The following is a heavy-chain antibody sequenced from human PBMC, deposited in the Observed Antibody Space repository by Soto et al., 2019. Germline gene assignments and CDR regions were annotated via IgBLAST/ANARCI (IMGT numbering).Heavy chain of an antibody. CDR1: GGSISSGGYY. CDR3: ARSGYSYGPNPLLY. V-gene: IGHV4-31*01. CDR2: IYYSGST. J-gene: IGHJ4*02. D-gene: IGHD5-18*01. Sequence: QVQLQESGPGLVKPSQTLSLTCTVSGGSISSGGYYWSWIRQHPGKGLEWIGYIYYSGSTYYNPSLTSPVTKAEDTSKNQFSLKLSSVTAADTAVYYCARSGYSYGPNPLLYWGQGTLVTVSS.